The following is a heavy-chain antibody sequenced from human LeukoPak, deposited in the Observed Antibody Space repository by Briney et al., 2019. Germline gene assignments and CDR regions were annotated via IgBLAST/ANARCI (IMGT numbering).Heavy chain of an antibody. V-gene: IGHV1-2*02. Sequence: ASVTVSCKASGYTFTRYYMHWVRQAPGQGLEWMGWINPNSGGTNYAQKFQGRVTVTRDTSISTAYMELSRLRSDDTAVYYCAGSGPSGYSYGYDYWGQGTLVTVSS. CDR1: GYTFTRYY. CDR3: AGSGPSGYSYGYDY. J-gene: IGHJ4*02. CDR2: INPNSGGT. D-gene: IGHD5-18*01.